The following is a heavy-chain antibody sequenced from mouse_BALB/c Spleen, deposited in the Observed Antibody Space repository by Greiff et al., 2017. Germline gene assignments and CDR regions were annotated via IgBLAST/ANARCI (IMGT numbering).Heavy chain of an antibody. CDR1: GFTFSSYA. CDR2: ISSGGSYT. D-gene: IGHD1-1*01. CDR3: AREGGITTVPFAY. V-gene: IGHV5-9-3*01. Sequence: EVQRVESGGGLVKPGGSLKLSCAASGFTFSSYAMSWVRQTPEKRLEWVATISSGGSYTYYPDSVKGRFTISRDNAKNTLYLQMSSLRSEDTAMYYCAREGGITTVPFAYWGQGTLVTVSA. J-gene: IGHJ3*01.